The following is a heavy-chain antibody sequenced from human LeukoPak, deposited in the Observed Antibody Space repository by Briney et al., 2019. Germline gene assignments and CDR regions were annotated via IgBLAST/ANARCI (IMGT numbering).Heavy chain of an antibody. D-gene: IGHD5-18*01. J-gene: IGHJ4*02. CDR1: GFSFTCYW. V-gene: IGHV5-10-1*01. Sequence: GESLKISCRGSGFSFTCYWISWVRQMTGKGLEWMGMIDPSDSYINYSPSFRGHVTISADKSITTAYLQWSSLKASDTAMYYCARSSNMTGYIYSHVDYWGQGTLVTVSS. CDR3: ARSSNMTGYIYSHVDY. CDR2: IDPSDSYI.